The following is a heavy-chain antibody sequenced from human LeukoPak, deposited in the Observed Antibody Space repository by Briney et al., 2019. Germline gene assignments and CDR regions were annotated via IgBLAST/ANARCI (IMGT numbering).Heavy chain of an antibody. CDR2: IGSSGSHK. CDR1: GFTFSTYS. Sequence: GGSLRLSCAASGFTFSTYSMNWVRQAPGKGLEWVSSIGSSGSHKYYADSMKGRFTISRDNAKNSLFLQMNSLRADDTAVYYCVRVGSGATREDAFDMWGQGTMVTVSS. J-gene: IGHJ3*02. CDR3: VRVGSGATREDAFDM. V-gene: IGHV3-21*01. D-gene: IGHD1-26*01.